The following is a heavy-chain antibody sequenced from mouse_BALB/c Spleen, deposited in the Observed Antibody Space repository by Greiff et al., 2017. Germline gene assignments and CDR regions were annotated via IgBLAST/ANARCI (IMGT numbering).Heavy chain of an antibody. CDR3: ARWRDYGEKAWFAY. CDR1: GYAFTNYL. Sequence: QVQLKESGAELVRPGTSVKVSCKASGYAFTNYLIEWVKQRPGQGLEWIGVINPGSGGTNYNEKFKGKATLTADKSSSTAYMQLSSLTSDDSAVYFCARWRDYGEKAWFAYWGQGTLVTVSA. D-gene: IGHD2-4*01. J-gene: IGHJ3*01. CDR2: INPGSGGT. V-gene: IGHV1-54*01.